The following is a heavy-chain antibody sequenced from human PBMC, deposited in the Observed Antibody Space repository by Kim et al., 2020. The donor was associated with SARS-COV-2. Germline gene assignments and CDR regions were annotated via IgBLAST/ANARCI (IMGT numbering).Heavy chain of an antibody. V-gene: IGHV3-30*04. J-gene: IGHJ4*02. CDR1: GFTFSSYA. D-gene: IGHD3-22*01. CDR2: ISYDGSNK. CDR3: ARDDSSGQMRSPDY. Sequence: GGSLRLSCAASGFTFSSYAIHWVRQAPGKGLEWVAVISYDGSNKYYADSVKGRFTISRDNSKNMLYLQMNSLRVEDTAVYYCARDDSSGQMRSPDYWGQGTLVTVSS.